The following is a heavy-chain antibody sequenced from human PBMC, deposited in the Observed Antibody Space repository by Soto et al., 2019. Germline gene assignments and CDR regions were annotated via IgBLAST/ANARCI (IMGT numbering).Heavy chain of an antibody. CDR1: DSSISSGGYY. CDR3: AREEKRDGYFDWLLSSNWFDP. D-gene: IGHD3-9*01. V-gene: IGHV4-31*03. J-gene: IGHJ5*02. Sequence: TLSLTCTVSDSSISSGGYYWSWIRQHPGKGLEWIGYIYYSGSTYYNPSLKSRVTISVDTSKNQFSLKLSSVTAADTAVYYCAREEKRDGYFDWLLSSNWFDPWGQGTLVTVSS. CDR2: IYYSGST.